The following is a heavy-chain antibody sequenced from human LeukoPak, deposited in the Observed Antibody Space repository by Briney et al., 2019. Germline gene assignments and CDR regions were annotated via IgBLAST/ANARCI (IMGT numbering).Heavy chain of an antibody. D-gene: IGHD1-20*01. J-gene: IGHJ3*02. CDR2: ISAYNDNT. CDR3: ARGAAQYNWNDRNAFDI. V-gene: IGHV1-18*01. Sequence: ASVKLTCTVSGYSFTSYGYSWMRQPPGQGHERMGWISAYNDNTNYAQKLQGRDTMTTDTSTSTDYMELRSLRSDDTAVYYCARGAAQYNWNDRNAFDIWGQGTMVTVSS. CDR1: GYSFTSYG.